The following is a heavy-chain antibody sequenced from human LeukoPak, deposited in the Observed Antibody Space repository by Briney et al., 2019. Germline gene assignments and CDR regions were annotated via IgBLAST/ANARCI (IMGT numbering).Heavy chain of an antibody. CDR2: IIPIFGTA. CDR3: AGGYCSGTSCSWFDP. Sequence: ASVKVSCKASGGTFSGYTISWVRQAPGQGLEWMGGIIPIFGTANYAQKFQGRVTITADKSTSTVYMELSSLRSEDTAVYYCAGGYCSGTSCSWFDPWGQGTLVTVSS. V-gene: IGHV1-69*06. D-gene: IGHD2-2*01. CDR1: GGTFSGYT. J-gene: IGHJ5*02.